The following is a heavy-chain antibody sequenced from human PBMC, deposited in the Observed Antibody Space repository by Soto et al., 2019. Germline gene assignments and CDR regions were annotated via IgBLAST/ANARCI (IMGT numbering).Heavy chain of an antibody. CDR2: INPNSGAT. CDR3: AREGGDIVQMVYALPWY. J-gene: IGHJ4*02. Sequence: ASVKVSCKASGYTFTDYYMHWVRQAPGQGLEWMGWINPNSGATSYAQRFQGRVTMTRDTSISTAYMELSRLTSDDTAVYYCAREGGDIVQMVYALPWYWGQGTLVTVSS. D-gene: IGHD2-8*01. CDR1: GYTFTDYY. V-gene: IGHV1-2*02.